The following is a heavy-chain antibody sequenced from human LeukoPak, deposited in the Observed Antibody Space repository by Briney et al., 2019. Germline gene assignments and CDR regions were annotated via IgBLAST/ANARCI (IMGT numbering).Heavy chain of an antibody. CDR2: ISGSSFYT. Sequence: GGSLRLSCAGSGFIFSNHSMSWIRQAPGKGLEWVSSISGSSFYTFYADSVEGRFTVSRDNAKNEVYLQMTSLRAEDTAVYYCSRDAKKYIVVGSWFDPWGQRTLVTVSS. CDR1: GFIFSNHS. CDR3: SRDAKKYIVVGSWFDP. D-gene: IGHD2-21*01. V-gene: IGHV3-21*01. J-gene: IGHJ5*02.